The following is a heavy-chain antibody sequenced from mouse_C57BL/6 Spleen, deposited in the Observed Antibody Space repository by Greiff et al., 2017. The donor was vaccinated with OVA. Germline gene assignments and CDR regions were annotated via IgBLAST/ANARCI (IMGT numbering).Heavy chain of an antibody. CDR3: AREGPSGTGDYFDY. CDR2: IYPGSGNT. Sequence: VQLQQSGAELVRPGASVKLSCKASGYTFTDYYINWVKQRPGQGLEWIARIYPGSGNTYYNEKFKGKATLTAEKSSSTAYMQLSSLTSEDSAVYFCAREGPSGTGDYFDYWGQGTTLTVSS. J-gene: IGHJ2*01. D-gene: IGHD4-1*01. CDR1: GYTFTDYY. V-gene: IGHV1-76*01.